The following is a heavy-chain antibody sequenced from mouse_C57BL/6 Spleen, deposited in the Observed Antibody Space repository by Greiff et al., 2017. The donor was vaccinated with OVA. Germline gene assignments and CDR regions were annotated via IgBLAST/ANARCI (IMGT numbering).Heavy chain of an antibody. D-gene: IGHD2-5*01. J-gene: IGHJ3*01. CDR2: IDPSDSYT. CDR3: ARDMGYSNLPWFAY. V-gene: IGHV1-69*01. CDR1: GYTFTSYW. Sequence: VQLQQPGAELVMPGASVKLSCKASGYTFTSYWMHWVKQRPGQGLEWIGEIDPSDSYTNYNQKFKGKSTLTVDKSSSTAYMQLSSLTSEDSAVYYCARDMGYSNLPWFAYWGQGTLVTVSA.